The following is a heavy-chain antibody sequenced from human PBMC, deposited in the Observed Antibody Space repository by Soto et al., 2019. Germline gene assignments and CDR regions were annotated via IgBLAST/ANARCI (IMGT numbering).Heavy chain of an antibody. Sequence: PSETLSLTCAVYGGSFSGYYWSWIRQPPGKGLEWIGYIYYSGSTYYNPSLKSRVTISVDTSKNQFSLKLSSVTAADTAVYYCARGNTAMVCALNYWGQGTLVTVSS. CDR3: ARGNTAMVCALNY. CDR2: IYYSGST. CDR1: GGSFSGYY. J-gene: IGHJ4*02. D-gene: IGHD5-18*01. V-gene: IGHV4-30-4*08.